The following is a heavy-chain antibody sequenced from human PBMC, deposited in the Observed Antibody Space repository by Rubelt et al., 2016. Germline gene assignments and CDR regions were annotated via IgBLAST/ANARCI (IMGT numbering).Heavy chain of an antibody. J-gene: IGHJ4*02. D-gene: IGHD3-16*01. CDR2: ISYDGSNK. V-gene: IGHV3-30*04. CDR3: ARVPYGDYVWGLLGY. CDR1: GFTFSSYA. Sequence: RSLRLSCAASGFTFSSYAMHWVRQAPGKGLEWVAVISYDGSNKYYADSVKGRFTISRDNSKHTLYLQMNSLRAEDTAVYYCARVPYGDYVWGLLGYWGQGTLVTVSS.